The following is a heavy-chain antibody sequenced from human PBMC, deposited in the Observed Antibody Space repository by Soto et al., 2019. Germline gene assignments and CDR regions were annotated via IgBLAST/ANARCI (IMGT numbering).Heavy chain of an antibody. J-gene: IGHJ6*02. V-gene: IGHV3-30*18. CDR2: ISYDGSNK. CDR3: AKGDSMVRGVIMSYYGMDV. D-gene: IGHD3-10*01. Sequence: QVQLVESGGGVVQPGRSLRLSCAASGFTFSSYGMHWVRQAPGKGLEWVAVISYDGSNKYYADSVKGRFTISRDNSKNTLYLQMNSLRVEDTAVYYCAKGDSMVRGVIMSYYGMDVWGQGTTVIVSS. CDR1: GFTFSSYG.